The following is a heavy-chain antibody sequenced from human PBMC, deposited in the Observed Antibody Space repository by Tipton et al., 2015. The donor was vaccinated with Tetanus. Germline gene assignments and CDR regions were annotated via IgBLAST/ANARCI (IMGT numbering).Heavy chain of an antibody. CDR3: AKGWGSY. CDR1: GFTFSDHY. D-gene: IGHD3-16*01. J-gene: IGHJ4*02. CDR2: ISSSGKTV. V-gene: IGHV3-11*01. Sequence: SLRLSCAASGFTFSDHYMSWIRQAPGKGLEWVSYISSSGKTVHYGDVVKGRFTISRDNAKNSLYLQMNSLRPEDTALYYCAKGWGSYWGQGTLVTVSS.